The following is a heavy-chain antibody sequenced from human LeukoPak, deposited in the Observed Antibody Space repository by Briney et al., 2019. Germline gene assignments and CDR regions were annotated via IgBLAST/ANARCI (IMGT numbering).Heavy chain of an antibody. Sequence: GGSLRLSCAASGFTFDDYAMHWVRQAPGKGLEWVSGISWNSGSIAYADSVKGRFTISRDNAKNSLYLQMNSLRAEDTALYYCAKGGSRSIRCYQNYWGQGTLVSVSS. CDR2: ISWNSGSI. V-gene: IGHV3-9*01. CDR1: GFTFDDYA. D-gene: IGHD2-2*01. J-gene: IGHJ4*02. CDR3: AKGGSRSIRCYQNY.